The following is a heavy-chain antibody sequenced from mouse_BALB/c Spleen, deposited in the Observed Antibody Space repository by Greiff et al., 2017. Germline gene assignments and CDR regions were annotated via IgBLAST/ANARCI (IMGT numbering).Heavy chain of an antibody. V-gene: IGHV1-4*01. CDR3: AIPLYGPYAMDY. CDR2: INPSSGYT. J-gene: IGHJ4*01. Sequence: QVQLKESGAELARPGASVKMSCKASGYTFTSYTMHWVKQRPGQGLEWIGYINPSSGYTNYNQKFKDKATLTADKSSSTAYMQLSSLTSEDSAVYYCAIPLYGPYAMDYWGQGTSVTVSS. D-gene: IGHD1-1*02. CDR1: GYTFTSYT.